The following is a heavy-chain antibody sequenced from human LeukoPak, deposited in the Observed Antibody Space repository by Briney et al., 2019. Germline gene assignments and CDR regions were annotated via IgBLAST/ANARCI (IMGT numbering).Heavy chain of an antibody. D-gene: IGHD2-15*01. CDR2: IYPGDSDT. Sequence: GESLKISCKGFGYSFTSYWIGWVRQMPGKGLEWMGIIYPGDSDTRYSPSFQGQVTISADKPISTAYLQWSSLKASDTAMYYCARQRYCSGGSCYSKVNDYWGQGTLVTVSS. V-gene: IGHV5-51*01. CDR3: ARQRYCSGGSCYSKVNDY. J-gene: IGHJ4*02. CDR1: GYSFTSYW.